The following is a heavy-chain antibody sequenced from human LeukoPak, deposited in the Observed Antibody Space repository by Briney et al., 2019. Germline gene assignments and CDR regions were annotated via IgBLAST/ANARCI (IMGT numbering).Heavy chain of an antibody. V-gene: IGHV4-59*01. D-gene: IGHD3-16*01. J-gene: IGHJ4*02. CDR3: ARGESSASYD. CDR1: GGSISSYY. Sequence: PSETLSLTCTVSGGSISSYYWSWIRQPPGKGLEWIGYIYYSGSTNYNPSLKSRVTISVDTSKNQFSLKLSSVTAADTAVYYCARGESSASYDGGQGPRVTVP. CDR2: IYYSGST.